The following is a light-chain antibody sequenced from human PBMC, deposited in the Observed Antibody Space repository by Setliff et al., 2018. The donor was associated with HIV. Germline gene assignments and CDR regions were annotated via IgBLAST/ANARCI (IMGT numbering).Light chain of an antibody. Sequence: QSALTQPASVSGSPGQSITISCTGNSSDVGTYDLVSWYQQHPGKAPKLMIYDVSNRPSGVSNRFSGSKSGNTASLTISGLQAEDEADYYCSSYTFSSTPYVFGTGTKVTVL. CDR3: SSYTFSSTPYV. V-gene: IGLV2-14*02. J-gene: IGLJ1*01. CDR2: DVS. CDR1: SSDVGTYDL.